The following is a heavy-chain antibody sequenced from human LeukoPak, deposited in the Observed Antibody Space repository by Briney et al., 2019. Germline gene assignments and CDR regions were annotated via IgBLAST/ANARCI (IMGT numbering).Heavy chain of an antibody. D-gene: IGHD1-26*01. Sequence: GGSLRLSCAASGFTFSNYGMSWVRQAPGKGLEWVSVISASGDTTNYADSVKGRFTISRDNSKNTLYVQMNSLRAEDTAIYYCAKLALYSGSLGFDYWGQGTLVTVSS. J-gene: IGHJ4*02. CDR3: AKLALYSGSLGFDY. CDR1: GFTFSNYG. CDR2: ISASGDTT. V-gene: IGHV3-23*01.